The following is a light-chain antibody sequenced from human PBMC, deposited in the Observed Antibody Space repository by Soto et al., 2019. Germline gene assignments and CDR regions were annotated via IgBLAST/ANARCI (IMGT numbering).Light chain of an antibody. CDR2: RND. CDR3: AAWNDILNGQV. CDR1: SFNIGSNY. J-gene: IGLJ1*01. Sequence: QSVLTRSPSASGTPGQRVTISCSGSSFNIGSNYVYWYQQLPGTAPKLLIYRNDQRPSGVPDRFSGSKSGTSASLAISGLRSEDEAEYYCAAWNDILNGQVFGTGTKVTVL. V-gene: IGLV1-47*01.